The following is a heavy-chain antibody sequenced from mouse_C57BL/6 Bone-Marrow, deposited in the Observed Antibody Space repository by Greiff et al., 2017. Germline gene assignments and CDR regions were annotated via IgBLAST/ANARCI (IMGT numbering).Heavy chain of an antibody. J-gene: IGHJ3*01. D-gene: IGHD2-13*01. CDR1: GYTFTDYY. CDR2: INPNNGGT. CDR3: ARAPTVTGGWFAY. Sequence: EVQLQQSGPELVKPGASVKISCKASGYTFTDYYMNWVKQSHGKSLEWIGDINPNNGGTSYNQKFKGKATLTVDKSSSTAYMELRSLTSEDSAVYYCARAPTVTGGWFAYWGQGTLVTVSA. V-gene: IGHV1-26*01.